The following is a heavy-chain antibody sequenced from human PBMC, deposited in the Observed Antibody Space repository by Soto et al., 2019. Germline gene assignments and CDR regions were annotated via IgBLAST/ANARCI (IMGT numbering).Heavy chain of an antibody. V-gene: IGHV4-31*03. D-gene: IGHD3-10*01. CDR1: GGSISSGGYY. CDR2: IDHSGST. J-gene: IGHJ5*02. CDR3: ARAASGILNWVDP. Sequence: QVQLQESGPGLVKPSQTLSLTCTVSGGSISSGGYYWSWIRQHPGKGLEWIGYIDHSGSTYYNPSLKSRVTMSVDTSKSQSSLKLSSVAVAGTAVYYCARAASGILNWVDPWGQGTLVTVSS.